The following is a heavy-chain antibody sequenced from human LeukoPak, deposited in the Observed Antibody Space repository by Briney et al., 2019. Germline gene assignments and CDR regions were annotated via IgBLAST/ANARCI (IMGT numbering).Heavy chain of an antibody. D-gene: IGHD6-19*01. Sequence: SETLSLTCTVSGGSISSYYWNWIRQPPGKGLEWIGNVFYGGSTDYNPSLKSRVTISLDTTKNQFSLRLSSVTAADTAVYYCARDSGSGWYLKYWGQGTLVTVSS. J-gene: IGHJ4*02. CDR2: VFYGGST. CDR3: ARDSGSGWYLKY. V-gene: IGHV4-59*01. CDR1: GGSISSYY.